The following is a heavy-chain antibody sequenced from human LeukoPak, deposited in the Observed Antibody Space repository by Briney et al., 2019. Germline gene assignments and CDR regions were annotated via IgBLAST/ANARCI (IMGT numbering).Heavy chain of an antibody. CDR3: AKDDQFTLDY. J-gene: IGHJ4*02. Sequence: SGGFLRLSCAASGFTFSSYAMHWVRQAPGKGLEWVAVISYDGSNKYYADSVKGRFTISRDNSKNSLYLQMNSLRAEDTALYYCAKDDQFTLDYWGQGTLVTVSS. CDR1: GFTFSSYA. CDR2: ISYDGSNK. V-gene: IGHV3-30*04.